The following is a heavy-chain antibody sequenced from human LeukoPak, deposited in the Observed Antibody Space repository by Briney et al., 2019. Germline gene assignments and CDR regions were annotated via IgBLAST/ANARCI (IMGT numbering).Heavy chain of an antibody. CDR3: ARGKRSMTRDAFDI. V-gene: IGHV4-39*07. CDR2: IYYSGST. D-gene: IGHD4-11*01. Sequence: SEALSLTCTVSGGSISSSSYYWGWIRQPPGKGLEWIGSIYYSGSTYYNPSLKSRVTISVDTSKNQFSLKLSSVTAADTAVYYCARGKRSMTRDAFDIWGQGTMVTVSS. J-gene: IGHJ3*02. CDR1: GGSISSSSYY.